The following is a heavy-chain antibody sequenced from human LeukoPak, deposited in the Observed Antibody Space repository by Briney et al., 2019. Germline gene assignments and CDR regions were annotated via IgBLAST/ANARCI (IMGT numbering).Heavy chain of an antibody. Sequence: GGSLRLSCAASGFTFSSYEMNWVRQAPGKGLEWVSYISSSGSTIYYADSVKGRFTISRDNAKNSLYLQMNSPRAEDTAVYYCARKGIAVAGTAPPGYMDVWGKGTTVTISS. D-gene: IGHD6-19*01. CDR3: ARKGIAVAGTAPPGYMDV. CDR2: ISSSGSTI. CDR1: GFTFSSYE. V-gene: IGHV3-48*03. J-gene: IGHJ6*03.